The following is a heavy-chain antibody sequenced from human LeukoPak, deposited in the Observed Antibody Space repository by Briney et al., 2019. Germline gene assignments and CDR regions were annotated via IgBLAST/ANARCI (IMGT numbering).Heavy chain of an antibody. D-gene: IGHD6-19*01. CDR3: ARDLSSGWHTAFDI. V-gene: IGHV3-30*02. CDR1: RFTFSRYG. Sequence: QAGGSLRLSCAASRFTFSRYGMHWVRQAPGKGLEWVAFIRYDGSNKHYADSVKGRFTIPRDNSKNTLYLQMNSLRAEDTAVYYCARDLSSGWHTAFDIWGQGTMVTVSS. CDR2: IRYDGSNK. J-gene: IGHJ3*02.